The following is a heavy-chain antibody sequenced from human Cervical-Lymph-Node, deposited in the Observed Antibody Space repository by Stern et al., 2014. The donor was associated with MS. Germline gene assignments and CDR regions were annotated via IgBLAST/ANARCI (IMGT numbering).Heavy chain of an antibody. J-gene: IGHJ5*01. CDR2: IKRDGTNT. V-gene: IGHV3-23*04. Sequence: EVQLVESGGGFVQPGGSLRLSCEASGFVFSTCGMSWVRQSPGKGLEWVATIKRDGTNTHYGDSVKGRFTISRDNSKRPLFLEMNSLRAEDTAMYYTVGDCDSSPHEEDSWGQGTLVTVSS. CDR1: GFVFSTCG. D-gene: IGHD3-22*01. CDR3: VGDCDSSPHEEDS.